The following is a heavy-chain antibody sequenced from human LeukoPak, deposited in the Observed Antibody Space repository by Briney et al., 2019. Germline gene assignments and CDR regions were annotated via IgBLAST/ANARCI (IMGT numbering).Heavy chain of an antibody. J-gene: IGHJ4*02. V-gene: IGHV3-48*04. CDR1: GFTFSSYS. CDR3: ARDKIYDSSGYYFY. Sequence: GGSLRLSCAASGFTFSSYSMNWVRQAPGKGLEWVSYISSSSSTIYYADSVKGRFTISRDNAKNSLYLQMNNLRAEDTAVYYCARDKIYDSSGYYFYWGQGTLVTVSS. D-gene: IGHD3-22*01. CDR2: ISSSSSTI.